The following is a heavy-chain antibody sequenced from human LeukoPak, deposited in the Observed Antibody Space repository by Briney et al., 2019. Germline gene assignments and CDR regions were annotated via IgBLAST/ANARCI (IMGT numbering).Heavy chain of an antibody. CDR3: ARLSSGLNWFDP. CDR2: IYYSGST. Sequence: PSGTLSLTCAVSGGSISSSNWWSWVRQPPGKGLEWIGYIYYSGSTNYNPSLKSRVTISVDTSKNQFSLKLSSVTAADTAVYYCARLSSGLNWFDPWGQGTLVTVSS. CDR1: GGSISSSNW. V-gene: IGHV4-4*02. J-gene: IGHJ5*02. D-gene: IGHD6-19*01.